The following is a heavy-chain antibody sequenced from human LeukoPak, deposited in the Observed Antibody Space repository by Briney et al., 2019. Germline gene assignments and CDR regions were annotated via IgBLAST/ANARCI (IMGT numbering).Heavy chain of an antibody. CDR2: IYTSGST. CDR3: GRFAPAMAFDY. CDR1: GGSFSSYY. Sequence: SETLSLTCAVYGGSFSSYYWSWIRQPPGKGLEWIGYIYTSGSTNYNPSLKSRVTISVDTSKNQFSLKLSSVTAADTAVYYCGRFAPAMAFDYWGQGTLVTVSS. D-gene: IGHD6-19*01. J-gene: IGHJ4*02. V-gene: IGHV4-4*09.